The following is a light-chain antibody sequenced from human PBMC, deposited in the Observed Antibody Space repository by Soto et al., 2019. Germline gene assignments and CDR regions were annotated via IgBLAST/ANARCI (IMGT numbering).Light chain of an antibody. CDR3: QHYSLVWA. CDR1: QSVNSW. J-gene: IGKJ1*01. Sequence: DIQMTQSPSTLSAFVGDRVTITCRASQSVNSWLAWYQRKPGKAPKLLIFDASSLESGVPSRFSGSGSGTEFTLTISSLQPDDFATYYCQHYSLVWAFGQGTKVDIK. V-gene: IGKV1-5*01. CDR2: DAS.